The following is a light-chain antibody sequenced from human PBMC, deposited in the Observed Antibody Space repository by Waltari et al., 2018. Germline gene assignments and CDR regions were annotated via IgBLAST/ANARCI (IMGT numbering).Light chain of an antibody. CDR3: AGWDDSRNGPV. CDR1: LSNIESNT. Sequence: QSVLTQPPSASGTPGQRVTISCSGSLSNIESNTVNWYRPLPGTAPKLRLYVDKAGPPGVPVRVAGSESRTSTPLAISGLQSADEAEYYCAGWDDSRNGPVFGGGTKLTVL. J-gene: IGLJ3*02. V-gene: IGLV1-44*01. CDR2: VDK.